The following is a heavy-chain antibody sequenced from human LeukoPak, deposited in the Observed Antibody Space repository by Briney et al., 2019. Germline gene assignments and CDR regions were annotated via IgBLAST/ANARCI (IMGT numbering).Heavy chain of an antibody. Sequence: SETLPLTCTVSGGSISSYYWSWIRQPPGKGLEWIGYIYYSGSTNYNPSLKSRVTISVDTSKNQFSLKLSSVTAADTAVYYCARLDFWSGYTDWGQGTLVTVSS. CDR3: ARLDFWSGYTD. CDR2: IYYSGST. J-gene: IGHJ4*02. CDR1: GGSISSYY. D-gene: IGHD3-3*01. V-gene: IGHV4-59*01.